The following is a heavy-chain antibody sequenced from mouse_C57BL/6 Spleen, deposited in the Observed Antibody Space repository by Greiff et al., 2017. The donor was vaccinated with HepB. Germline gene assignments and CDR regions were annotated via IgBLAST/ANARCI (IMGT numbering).Heavy chain of an antibody. CDR1: GYTFTDYY. CDR3: ARGGEYDYDRAWFAY. J-gene: IGHJ3*01. CDR2: IGPGSGST. Sequence: VQLQQSGAELVKPGASVKISCKASGYTFTDYYINWVKQRPGQGLEWIGKIGPGSGSTYYNEKFKGKATLTADKSSSTAYMQLSSLTSEDTAVYFCARGGEYDYDRAWFAYWGQGTLVTVSA. D-gene: IGHD2-4*01. V-gene: IGHV1-77*01.